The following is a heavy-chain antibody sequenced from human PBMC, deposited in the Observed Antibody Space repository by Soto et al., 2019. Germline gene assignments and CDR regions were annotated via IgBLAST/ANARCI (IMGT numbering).Heavy chain of an antibody. D-gene: IGHD2-2*01. J-gene: IGHJ6*02. CDR1: GFTFSSYG. V-gene: IGHV3-30*18. CDR3: AKDLVVVVPAGMSNRYYYYYGMDV. Sequence: QVQLVESGGGVVQPGRSLRLSCAASGFTFSSYGMHWVRQAPGKGLEWVAVISYDGSNKYYADSVKGRFTISRDNSKNTLYQQMNSLRAEDTAVYYCAKDLVVVVPAGMSNRYYYYYGMDVWGQVTTVTVSS. CDR2: ISYDGSNK.